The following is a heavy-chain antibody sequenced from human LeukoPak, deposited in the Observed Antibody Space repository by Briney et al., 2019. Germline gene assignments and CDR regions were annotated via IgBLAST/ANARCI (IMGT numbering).Heavy chain of an antibody. CDR1: GGSFSGYY. V-gene: IGHV4-34*01. CDR2: INHSGST. D-gene: IGHD3-22*01. Sequence: SETLSLTCAVYGGSFSGYYWSWIRKPPGKGLEWIGEINHSGSTNYNPSLKSRVTISVDTSKNQFSLKLSSVTAADTAVYYCARDYYDSSYFDYWGQGTLVTVSS. J-gene: IGHJ4*02. CDR3: ARDYYDSSYFDY.